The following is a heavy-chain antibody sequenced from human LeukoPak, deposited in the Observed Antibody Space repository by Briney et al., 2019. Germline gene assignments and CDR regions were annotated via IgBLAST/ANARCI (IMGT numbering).Heavy chain of an antibody. CDR1: GGSISSYY. CDR2: IYYSGST. CDR3: ASQWELHAFDI. Sequence: SETLSLTCTVSGGSISSYYWSWIRQPPGKGLEWIGYIYYSGSTNYNRSLKSRVTISVDTSKNQFSLKLSSVTAADTALYYCASQWELHAFDIWGQGTMVTVSS. D-gene: IGHD1-26*01. J-gene: IGHJ3*02. V-gene: IGHV4-59*12.